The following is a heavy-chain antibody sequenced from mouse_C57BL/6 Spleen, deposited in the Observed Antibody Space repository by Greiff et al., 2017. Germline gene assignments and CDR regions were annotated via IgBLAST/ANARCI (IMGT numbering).Heavy chain of an antibody. D-gene: IGHD1-1*01. V-gene: IGHV1-55*01. CDR2: IYPGSGST. J-gene: IGHJ1*03. CDR3: ARWRYCGSSPYWYFDV. CDR1: GYTFTSYW. Sequence: QVQLQQPGAELVKPGASVKLSCKASGYTFTSYWITWVKQRPGQGLEWIGDIYPGSGSTNYNEKFKSKATLTVDTSSSTAYMQLSSLTSEDTAVYYGARWRYCGSSPYWYFDVWGTGTTVTVSS.